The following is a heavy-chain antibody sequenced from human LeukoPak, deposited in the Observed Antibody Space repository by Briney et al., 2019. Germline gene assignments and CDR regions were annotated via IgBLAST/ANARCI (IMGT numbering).Heavy chain of an antibody. J-gene: IGHJ6*03. D-gene: IGHD6-13*01. V-gene: IGHV4-34*01. CDR2: INHSGST. CDR1: GGSFSGYY. Sequence: SETLSLTCAVYGGSFSGYYWSWIRQPPGKGLEWIGEINHSGSTNYNPSLKSRVTISVDTSKNQFSLKLSSVTAADTAVYYCARVGAAAGTYYYYYMDVWGKGTTVTVSS. CDR3: ARVGAAAGTYYYYYMDV.